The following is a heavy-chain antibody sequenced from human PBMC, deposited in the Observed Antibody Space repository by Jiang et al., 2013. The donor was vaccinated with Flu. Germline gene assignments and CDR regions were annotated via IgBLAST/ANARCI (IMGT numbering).Heavy chain of an antibody. CDR3: AKARGYDNSNAAFDF. V-gene: IGHV3-23*01. D-gene: IGHD3-22*01. Sequence: YAMNWVRQASREGGVQWVSGISDSGGSTYYADSVKGRFTISRDNSKHTLYLHMNGLRAEDTAVYYCAKARGYDNSNAAFDFWGQGTLVTVSS. CDR1: YA. J-gene: IGHJ4*02. CDR2: ISDSGGST.